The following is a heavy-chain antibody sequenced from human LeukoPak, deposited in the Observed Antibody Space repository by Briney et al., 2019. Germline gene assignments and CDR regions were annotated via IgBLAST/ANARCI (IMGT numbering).Heavy chain of an antibody. CDR3: AKSLRNAFDI. CDR1: GFIFSSYS. V-gene: IGHV3-48*01. CDR2: ISSSSSTI. J-gene: IGHJ3*02. Sequence: GGSLRLSCAASGFIFSSYSMNWVRQAPGKGLEWVSYISSSSSTIYYADSVKGRFTISRDNAKKSLYLQMNSLRAEDTAVYYCAKSLRNAFDIWGQGTMVTVSS. D-gene: IGHD3-3*01.